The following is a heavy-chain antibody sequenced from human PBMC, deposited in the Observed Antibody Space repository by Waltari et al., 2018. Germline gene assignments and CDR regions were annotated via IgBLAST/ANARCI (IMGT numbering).Heavy chain of an antibody. J-gene: IGHJ6*02. Sequence: EVQLVESGGGLVQPGGSLRLSCAASGFTFSTYWMGWVRQAPGKGLDGVANRKPDGSDKYYVDSVKGRFTISRDNGKNSLYLQMNSLRAEDTAVYYCVRGDVWGQGTTVTVSS. CDR3: VRGDV. CDR1: GFTFSTYW. CDR2: RKPDGSDK. V-gene: IGHV3-7*04.